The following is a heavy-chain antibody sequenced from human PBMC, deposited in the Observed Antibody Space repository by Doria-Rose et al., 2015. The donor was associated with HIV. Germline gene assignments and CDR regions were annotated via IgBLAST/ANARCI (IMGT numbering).Heavy chain of an antibody. V-gene: IGHV3-21*01. CDR2: ISSTSAYI. CDR1: GFTFSSHR. Sequence: VQLAESGGGLVKPGGSLRLSCATSGFTFSSHRINWVRQAPVTGLEWVSSISSTSAYINYADSVRGRFTISRDNARNSLYLQMDSLRAEDTAIYYCATGVTLDYWGQGTLVTVSS. J-gene: IGHJ4*02. D-gene: IGHD3-10*01. CDR3: ATGVTLDY.